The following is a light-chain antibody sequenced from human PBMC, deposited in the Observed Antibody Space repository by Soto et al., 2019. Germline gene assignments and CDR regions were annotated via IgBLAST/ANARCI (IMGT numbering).Light chain of an antibody. CDR1: QSVNSN. CDR3: QQRSTWPLD. Sequence: EIVLTQSPATLSLSPGEGATLSCRASQSVNSNLAWYQQKPGQAPRLLISDASKRATGIPARFSGSGSGTDFTLTISSLEPEDFAVYYCQQRSTWPLDFGQGTRLGIK. V-gene: IGKV3-11*01. CDR2: DAS. J-gene: IGKJ5*01.